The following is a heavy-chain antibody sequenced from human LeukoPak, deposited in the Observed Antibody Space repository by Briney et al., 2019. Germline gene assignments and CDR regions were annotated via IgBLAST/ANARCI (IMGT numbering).Heavy chain of an antibody. CDR3: SRSIVGATPIDY. CDR1: GYTFTSNY. CDR2: ISPSGGST. Sequence: ASVKVSCKAFGYTFTSNYMHWVRQAPGQGPEWMGVISPSGGSTTYAQKFQGRVTLTRDMSTSTDYLELSSLRSDDSAVYFCSRSIVGATPIDYWGQGTLVTVSS. D-gene: IGHD1-26*01. V-gene: IGHV1-46*01. J-gene: IGHJ4*02.